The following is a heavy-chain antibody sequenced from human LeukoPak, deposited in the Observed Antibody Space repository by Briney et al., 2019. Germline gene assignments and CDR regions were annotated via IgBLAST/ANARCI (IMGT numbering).Heavy chain of an antibody. Sequence: GGSLRLSCAASGFTVSSNYMSWVRQAPGKGLEWVSVIYSGGSTYYADSVKGRFTISRDNSKNTLYLQMNSLRAEDTAVYYCAVEYDTPTFDIWGQGTMVTVSP. D-gene: IGHD3-9*01. CDR3: AVEYDTPTFDI. J-gene: IGHJ3*02. CDR1: GFTVSSNY. V-gene: IGHV3-66*01. CDR2: IYSGGST.